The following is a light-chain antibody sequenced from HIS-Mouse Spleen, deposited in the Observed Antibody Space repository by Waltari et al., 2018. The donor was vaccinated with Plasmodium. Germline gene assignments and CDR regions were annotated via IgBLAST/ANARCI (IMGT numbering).Light chain of an antibody. CDR1: KLGDKY. CDR2: QDS. Sequence: SYELTQPPSVSVSPGQTASITCSGYKLGDKYACWYQQKPAQSPVLVIYQDSKRPSGIPGRFSGSNSGNKATLTISGTQAMDEADYYCQAWDSSTVVFGGGTKLTVL. J-gene: IGLJ2*01. CDR3: QAWDSSTVV. V-gene: IGLV3-1*01.